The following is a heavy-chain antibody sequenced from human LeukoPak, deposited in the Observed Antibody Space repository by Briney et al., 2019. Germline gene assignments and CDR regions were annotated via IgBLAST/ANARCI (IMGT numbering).Heavy chain of an antibody. V-gene: IGHV3-23*01. D-gene: IGHD6-6*01. Sequence: GGSLRLSCEASGFTFSNCWMSWVRQAPGKGLEWVSAISGSGGSTYYADSVKGRFTISRDNSKNTLYLQMNSLRAEDTAVYYCAKDRRGLLGSSSDYWGQGTLVTVSS. CDR3: AKDRRGLLGSSSDY. CDR2: ISGSGGST. J-gene: IGHJ4*02. CDR1: GFTFSNCW.